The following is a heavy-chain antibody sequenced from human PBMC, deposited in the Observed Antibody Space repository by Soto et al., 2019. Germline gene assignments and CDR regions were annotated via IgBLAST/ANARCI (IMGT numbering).Heavy chain of an antibody. D-gene: IGHD2-2*01. J-gene: IGHJ4*02. CDR3: ARGDIVVVPAAMLDY. Sequence: PGGSLRLSCAASGSTFSSYWMSWVRQAPGKGLEWVANIKQDGNEKYYVDSVKGRFTISRDNAKNPLYLQMNSLRAEDTAVYYCARGDIVVVPAAMLDYWGQGTLVTVSS. CDR2: IKQDGNEK. V-gene: IGHV3-7*01. CDR1: GSTFSSYW.